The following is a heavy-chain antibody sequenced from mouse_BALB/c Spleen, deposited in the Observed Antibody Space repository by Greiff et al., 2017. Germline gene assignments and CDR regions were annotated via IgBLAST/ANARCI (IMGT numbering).Heavy chain of an antibody. CDR2: ISSGGGST. CDR3: ARQGDYDYFDY. CDR1: GFAFSSYD. D-gene: IGHD2-4*01. J-gene: IGHJ2*01. Sequence: EVMLVESGGGLVKPGGSLKLSCAASGFAFSSYDMSWVRQTPEKRLEWVAYISSGGGSTYYPDTVKGRFTISRDNAKNTLYLQMSSLKSEDTAMYYCARQGDYDYFDYWGQGTTLTVSS. V-gene: IGHV5-12-1*01.